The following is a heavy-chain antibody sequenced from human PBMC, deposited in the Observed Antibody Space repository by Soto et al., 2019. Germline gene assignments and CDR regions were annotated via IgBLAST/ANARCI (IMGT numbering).Heavy chain of an antibody. CDR3: VTSLNYDFWRDGGRHSYFDQ. Sequence: SETLSLTCGVSGGSVSGSYWWNWVRQSPGRGLEWIGRIYHSGSTSYNPSLKSRVTMSLDKSKNQFSLNLSSLTAADTALYYCVTSLNYDFWRDGGRHSYFDQWGQGILVTVYS. J-gene: IGHJ4*02. V-gene: IGHV4-4*02. CDR1: GGSVSGSYW. CDR2: IYHSGST. D-gene: IGHD3-3*01.